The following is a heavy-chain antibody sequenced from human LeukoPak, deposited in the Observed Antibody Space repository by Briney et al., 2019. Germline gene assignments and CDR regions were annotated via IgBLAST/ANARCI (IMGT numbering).Heavy chain of an antibody. V-gene: IGHV4-30-4*01. Sequence: SQTLSLTCTVSGGSISSGDYYRRWIRQPPGKGLEWIGYIYYSGSTYYNPSLKSRVTISVDTSKNQFSLKLSSVTASDTAVYYCARVEDYGSGSFFRWFDPWGQGTLVTVSS. CDR3: ARVEDYGSGSFFRWFDP. CDR1: GGSISSGDYY. CDR2: IYYSGST. D-gene: IGHD3-10*01. J-gene: IGHJ5*02.